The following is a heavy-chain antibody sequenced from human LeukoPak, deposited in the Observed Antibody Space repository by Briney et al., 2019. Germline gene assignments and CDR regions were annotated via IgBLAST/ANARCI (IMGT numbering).Heavy chain of an antibody. J-gene: IGHJ4*02. CDR2: IYYSGST. D-gene: IGHD4-23*01. CDR1: GGSISSGGYY. V-gene: IGHV4-31*03. Sequence: SETLSLTCTVSGGSISSGGYYWSWIRQHPGKGLEWIGYIYYSGSTYYNPSLKSRVTISVDTSKNQFSLKLSSVTAADTAVYYCARVAGGGVSGFDYWGQGTLVTVSS. CDR3: ARVAGGGVSGFDY.